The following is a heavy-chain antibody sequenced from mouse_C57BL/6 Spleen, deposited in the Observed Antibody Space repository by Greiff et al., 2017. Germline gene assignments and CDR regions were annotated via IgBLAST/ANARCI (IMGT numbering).Heavy chain of an antibody. Sequence: QVQLQQPGAELVKPGASVEMSCKASGYTFTSYWITWVKQRPGQGLEWIGDIYPGSGSTNYNEKFKSKATLTVDTSSSTAYMQLSSLTSEDSAVYYCARDYPHYYAMDYWGQGTSVTVSS. CDR2: IYPGSGST. J-gene: IGHJ4*01. V-gene: IGHV1-55*01. CDR3: ARDYPHYYAMDY. D-gene: IGHD2-4*01. CDR1: GYTFTSYW.